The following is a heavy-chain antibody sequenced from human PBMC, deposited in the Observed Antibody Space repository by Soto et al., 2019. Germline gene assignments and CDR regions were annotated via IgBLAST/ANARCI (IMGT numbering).Heavy chain of an antibody. CDR1: GGSISSYY. CDR3: ARFNWYFDL. Sequence: QVQLQESGPGLVKPSETLSLTCTVSGGSISSYYWSWIRQPPGKGLEWIGSIYYSGSTNYNPSLKSRVTLSVDTSKNHSSLKLSSVTAADTAVYYCARFNWYFDLWGRGTLVTVSS. CDR2: IYYSGST. J-gene: IGHJ2*01. V-gene: IGHV4-59*08.